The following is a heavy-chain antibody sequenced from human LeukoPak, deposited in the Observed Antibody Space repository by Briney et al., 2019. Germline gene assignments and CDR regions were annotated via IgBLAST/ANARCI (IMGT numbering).Heavy chain of an antibody. Sequence: GASVKVSCKVSGYTLTELSMHWVRQAPGKGLEWMGGFDPEDGETIYAQKFQGRVTMTEDTSTDTAYMELSSLRSEDTAVYYCATGDYYDSSGPLDYWGQGTLVTVSS. CDR3: ATGDYYDSSGPLDY. CDR1: GYTLTELS. D-gene: IGHD3-22*01. J-gene: IGHJ4*02. CDR2: FDPEDGET. V-gene: IGHV1-24*01.